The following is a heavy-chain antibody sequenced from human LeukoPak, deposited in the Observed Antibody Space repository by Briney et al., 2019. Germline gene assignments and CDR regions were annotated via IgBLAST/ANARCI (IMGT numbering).Heavy chain of an antibody. CDR1: WFTFDDYA. CDR2: ISWNSGSI. CDR3: AKSSVPNYYYYMDV. V-gene: IGHV3-9*01. J-gene: IGHJ6*03. Sequence: FLRISCSGSWFTFDDYAMEWVREGPRKGLEWVSGISWNSGSIGYADSVKGRFTISRDNAKNSLYLQMNSLRAEDTALYYCAKSSVPNYYYYMDVWGKGTTVTVSS.